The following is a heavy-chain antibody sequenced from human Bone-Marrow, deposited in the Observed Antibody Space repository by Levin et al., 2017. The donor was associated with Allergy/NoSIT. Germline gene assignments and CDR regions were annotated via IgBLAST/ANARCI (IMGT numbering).Heavy chain of an antibody. Sequence: SETLSLTCIVSGGSMNSYYLSWIRQPPGKGLEWIGYIYYSGSTNYNPSLKSRVTISVDTSKNQFSLKVTSVTAADTAVYYCAREAVAGTLGAFESWGQGTMVTVSS. J-gene: IGHJ3*02. D-gene: IGHD6-19*01. CDR2: IYYSGST. V-gene: IGHV4-59*01. CDR3: AREAVAGTLGAFES. CDR1: GGSMNSYY.